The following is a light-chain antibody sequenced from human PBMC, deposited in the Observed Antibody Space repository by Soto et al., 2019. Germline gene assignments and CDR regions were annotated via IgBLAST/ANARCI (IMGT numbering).Light chain of an antibody. CDR1: SSDVGGYNY. J-gene: IGLJ2*01. Sequence: QSVLTQPASVSGSPGQSITISCTGTSSDVGGYNYVSWYQQHPGKAPKLMIYEVSNRPSGVSNRFSGSKSGNTASLTISGLQDEDEADYYCSSYASTSTVLFGGGTKVTVL. V-gene: IGLV2-14*01. CDR3: SSYASTSTVL. CDR2: EVS.